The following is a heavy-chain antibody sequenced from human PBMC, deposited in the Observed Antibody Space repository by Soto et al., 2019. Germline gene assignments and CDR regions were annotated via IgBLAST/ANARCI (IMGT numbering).Heavy chain of an antibody. CDR1: GGSFSGYY. V-gene: IGHV4-34*01. CDR3: ARDGTYTSGWYNFDL. J-gene: IGHJ4*02. Sequence: PSETLSLTCAVYGGSFSGYYWSWIRQPPGKGLEWIGEINHSGSTNYNPSLKSRVSMSIDMSKNQFSLKLRSVTAADTAVYYCARDGTYTSGWYNFDLWGPGTLVTVSS. D-gene: IGHD6-13*01. CDR2: INHSGST.